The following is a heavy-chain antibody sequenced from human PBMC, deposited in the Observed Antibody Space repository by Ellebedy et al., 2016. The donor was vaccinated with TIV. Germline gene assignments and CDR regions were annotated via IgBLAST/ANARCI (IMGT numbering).Heavy chain of an antibody. D-gene: IGHD3-16*01. CDR3: ARLMIRGETSDL. CDR2: IIPSVDIT. J-gene: IGHJ5*02. V-gene: IGHV1-69*04. CDR1: GGTFSTYA. Sequence: AASVKVSCKASGGTFSTYAISWVRQAPGQGLEWMGKIIPSVDITTYAQKFQGRVTMTVDKSTTTVYMDLSSLKSEDTAVYYCARLMIRGETSDLWGQGTLVSVSS.